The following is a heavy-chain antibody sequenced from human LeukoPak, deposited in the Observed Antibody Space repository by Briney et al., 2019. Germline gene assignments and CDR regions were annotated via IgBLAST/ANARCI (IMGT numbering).Heavy chain of an antibody. J-gene: IGHJ4*02. CDR1: GGSISSYY. CDR3: ARVGYYDSSGYYFDY. CDR2: FYYSGST. D-gene: IGHD3-22*01. V-gene: IGHV4-59*01. Sequence: SETLSLTCTVSGGSISSYYWSWIRQPPGKGLEWIGYFYYSGSTNYNPSLKSRVTMSVDTSKNQFSLKLSSVTAADTAVYFCARVGYYDSSGYYFDYWGQGTLVTVSS.